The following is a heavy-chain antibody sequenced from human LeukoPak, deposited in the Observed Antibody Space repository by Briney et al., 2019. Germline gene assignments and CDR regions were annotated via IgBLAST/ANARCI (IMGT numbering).Heavy chain of an antibody. CDR2: IWYDGSNK. CDR3: AKLLRSSYYDSGGYSQGHDAFDI. Sequence: PGGSLRLSCAASGFTFSSYGMHWVRQAPGKGLEWVAVIWYDGSNKYYADSVKGRFTISRDNSKNTLYLQMNSLRAEDTAVYYCAKLLRSSYYDSGGYSQGHDAFDIWGQGTMVTVSS. V-gene: IGHV3-33*06. D-gene: IGHD3-22*01. J-gene: IGHJ3*02. CDR1: GFTFSSYG.